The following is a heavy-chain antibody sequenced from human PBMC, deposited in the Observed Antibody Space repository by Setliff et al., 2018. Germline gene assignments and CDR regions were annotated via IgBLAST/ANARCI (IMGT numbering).Heavy chain of an antibody. CDR1: GGSISNSDYY. V-gene: IGHV4-39*01. Sequence: PSETLSLTCSVSGGSISNSDYYWDWIRQPPGKGLEWIGRVYYSGDTYYIPSLLSRVTISVDTSKNQFSLKLSSVTAADTSVYYCARAHTWSLPNDNSGYPGWFDPWGQGTLVT. J-gene: IGHJ5*02. D-gene: IGHD3-22*01. CDR3: ARAHTWSLPNDNSGYPGWFDP. CDR2: VYYSGDT.